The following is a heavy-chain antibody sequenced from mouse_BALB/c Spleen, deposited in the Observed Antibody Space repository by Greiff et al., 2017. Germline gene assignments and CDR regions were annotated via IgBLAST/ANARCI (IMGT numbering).Heavy chain of an antibody. CDR1: GFSLTSYG. D-gene: IGHD2-4*01. J-gene: IGHJ4*01. CDR3: ARNDYDGGGYYYAMDY. Sequence: QVQLKESGPGLVAPSQSLSITCTVSGFSLTSYGVHWVRQPPGKGLEWLGVIWAGGSTNYNSALMSRLSISKDNSKSQVFLKMNSLQTDDTAMYYCARNDYDGGGYYYAMDYWGQGTSVTVSS. CDR2: IWAGGST. V-gene: IGHV2-9*02.